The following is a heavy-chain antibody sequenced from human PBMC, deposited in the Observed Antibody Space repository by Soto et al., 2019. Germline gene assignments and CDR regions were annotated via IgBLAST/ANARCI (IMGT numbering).Heavy chain of an antibody. CDR3: ANEWMVRGASWFDP. CDR1: GFTFSSYA. V-gene: IGHV3-23*01. D-gene: IGHD3-10*01. CDR2: ISGSGGRT. J-gene: IGHJ5*02. Sequence: EVQLLESGGGLVQPGGSLRLSCAASGFTFSSYAMSWVRQAPGKGLEWVSAISGSGGRTYYADSVKGRFTISRDNSKNTLYLQMSSLRAEDTAVYYCANEWMVRGASWFDPWGQGTLVTVSS.